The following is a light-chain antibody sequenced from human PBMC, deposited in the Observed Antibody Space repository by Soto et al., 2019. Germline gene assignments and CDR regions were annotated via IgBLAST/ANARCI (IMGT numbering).Light chain of an antibody. J-gene: IGKJ5*01. Sequence: ELAMTQSPATPSVSPGGRATLSCRASESVSRKVAWYQQKPGQPPRLLIYNASTRATGIPDRFSGGGSGTEFTLTISSLQSEDFVAYYCQQYNSWHPITFGQGTRLEIK. CDR3: QQYNSWHPIT. CDR2: NAS. V-gene: IGKV3-15*01. CDR1: ESVSRK.